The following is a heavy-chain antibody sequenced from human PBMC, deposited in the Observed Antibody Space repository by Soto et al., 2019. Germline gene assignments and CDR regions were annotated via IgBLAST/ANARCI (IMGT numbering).Heavy chain of an antibody. D-gene: IGHD2-2*01. CDR1: GGTFSSYA. CDR3: ALSSTSCVKCGYYYGMDV. V-gene: IGHV1-69*13. Sequence: EASVKVSCKASGGTFSSYAISWVRQAPGQGLEWMGGIIPIFGTANYAQKFQGRVTITADESTSTAYMELSSLRSEDTAVYYCALSSTSCVKCGYYYGMDVWGQGTTVTVSS. CDR2: IIPIFGTA. J-gene: IGHJ6*02.